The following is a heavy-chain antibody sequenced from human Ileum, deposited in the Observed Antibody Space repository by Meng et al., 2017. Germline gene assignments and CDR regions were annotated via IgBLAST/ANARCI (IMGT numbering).Heavy chain of an antibody. J-gene: IGHJ4*02. V-gene: IGHV4-4*02. CDR2: IYHSGST. D-gene: IGHD3-10*01. CDR1: GGSNSRSNW. Sequence: QGRLQAVGPGLVKRSGTLSLTCAVSGGSNSRSNWWSWVRQPPGKGLEWIGEIYHSGSTNYNPSLKSRVTISVDKSKNQFSLKLSSVTAADTAVYYCATTMVRGVSGGYFDYWGQGTLVTVSS. CDR3: ATTMVRGVSGGYFDY.